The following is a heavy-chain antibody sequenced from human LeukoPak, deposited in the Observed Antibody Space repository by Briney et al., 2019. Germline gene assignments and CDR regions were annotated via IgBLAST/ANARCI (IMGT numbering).Heavy chain of an antibody. CDR3: AREVRELGFDP. V-gene: IGHV1-18*04. Sequence: ASVKASCKASGYTFTGYYMHWVRQAPGQGLEWMGWISAYNGNTNYAQKLQGRVTMTTDTSTSTAYMELRSLRSDDTAVYYCAREVRELGFDPWGQGTLVTVSP. CDR2: ISAYNGNT. CDR1: GYTFTGYY. D-gene: IGHD1-26*01. J-gene: IGHJ5*02.